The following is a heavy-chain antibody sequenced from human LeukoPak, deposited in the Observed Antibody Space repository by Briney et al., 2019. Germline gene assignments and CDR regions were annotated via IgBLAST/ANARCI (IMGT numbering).Heavy chain of an antibody. CDR1: GYTFTSYA. CDR2: INADNGNI. Sequence: ASVKVSFKASGYTFTSYAVHWVRQAPGQRLEWMGWINADNGNIKYLQKFQGRVTFTRDTSASTAYMELSSLRSEDTAVYHCSLVDYGDYWGQGTLVTVSS. J-gene: IGHJ4*02. CDR3: SLVDYGDY. D-gene: IGHD2-15*01. V-gene: IGHV1-3*01.